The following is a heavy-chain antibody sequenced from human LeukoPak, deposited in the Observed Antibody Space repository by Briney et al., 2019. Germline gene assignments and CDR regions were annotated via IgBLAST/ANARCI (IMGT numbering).Heavy chain of an antibody. CDR1: GFTFSSYS. Sequence: GGSLRLSCAASGFTFSSYSMNWVRQAPGKGLEWVSSISSSSSYIYYADSVKGRFTISRDNAKNSLYLQMNSLRAEDTAVYYCARAPAYSHGLAMDAFDIWGQGTMVTVSS. CDR2: ISSSSSYI. J-gene: IGHJ3*02. V-gene: IGHV3-21*01. D-gene: IGHD5-18*01. CDR3: ARAPAYSHGLAMDAFDI.